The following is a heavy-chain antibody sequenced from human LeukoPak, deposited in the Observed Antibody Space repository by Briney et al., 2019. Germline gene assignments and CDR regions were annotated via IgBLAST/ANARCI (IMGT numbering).Heavy chain of an antibody. J-gene: IGHJ4*02. Sequence: SETLSLTCAVYGGSFSGYYWSWIRQPPGKGLEWIGEINHSGSTNYNPSLKSRVTISVDTSKNQFSLKLSSVTAADTAVYYCARFIAAAAQRVDYWGRGTLVTVSS. D-gene: IGHD6-13*01. V-gene: IGHV4-34*01. CDR2: INHSGST. CDR1: GGSFSGYY. CDR3: ARFIAAAAQRVDY.